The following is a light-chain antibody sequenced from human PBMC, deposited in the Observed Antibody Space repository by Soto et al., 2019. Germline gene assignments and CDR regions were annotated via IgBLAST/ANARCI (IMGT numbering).Light chain of an antibody. CDR3: QQYNNLPPYT. CDR1: QSVSST. V-gene: IGKV3-15*01. CDR2: GAS. Sequence: EIVMTQSPATLSVSPGERATLSCRASQSVSSTLAWYQQKPGQAPRLLIYGASTSATGIPARFSGSGSGTEFTLTISSLQSEDFAVYYCQQYNNLPPYTFGQGTKLEIK. J-gene: IGKJ2*01.